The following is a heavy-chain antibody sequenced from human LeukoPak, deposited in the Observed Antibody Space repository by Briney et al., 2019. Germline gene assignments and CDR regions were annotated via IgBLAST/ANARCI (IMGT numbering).Heavy chain of an antibody. CDR3: ARDPSDDQGLDY. CDR1: GDSVSSKTAA. Sequence: SQTLSLTCAISGDSVSSKTAAWYWIRQFPSRGLEWLGRTYYRSKWNYQYADSVRSRMTIKVDTSKNQFSLQLNSVTPEDTALYYCARDPSDDQGLDYWGQGTLVTVSS. J-gene: IGHJ4*02. D-gene: IGHD3-3*01. V-gene: IGHV6-1*01. CDR2: TYYRSKWNY.